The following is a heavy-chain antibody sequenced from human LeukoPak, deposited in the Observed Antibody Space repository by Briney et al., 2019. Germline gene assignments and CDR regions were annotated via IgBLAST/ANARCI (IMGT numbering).Heavy chain of an antibody. J-gene: IGHJ3*02. CDR3: ARHGGETIVAMILHAFDI. V-gene: IGHV4-4*09. CDR1: GGSISSYY. D-gene: IGHD5-12*01. Sequence: PSETLSLTCTVPGGSISSYYWSWIRQPPGKGLEWIGYIYTSGSTNYNPSLKSRVTISVDTSKNQFSLKLTSVTAADTAVYYCARHGGETIVAMILHAFDIWGQRTVVTVSS. CDR2: IYTSGST.